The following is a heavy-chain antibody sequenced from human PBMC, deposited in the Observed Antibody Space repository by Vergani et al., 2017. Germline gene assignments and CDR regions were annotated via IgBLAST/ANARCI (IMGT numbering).Heavy chain of an antibody. Sequence: EVQLVESGGGLVQPGRSLRLSCAASGFTFDDYAMHWVRQAPGKGLEWVSGISWNSGSIGYADSVKGRFTISRDNSKNTLYLQMNSLRAEDTAVYYCARDPPVPNYYDSSGPGDYYGMDVWGQGTTVTVSS. J-gene: IGHJ6*02. CDR2: ISWNSGSI. CDR3: ARDPPVPNYYDSSGPGDYYGMDV. CDR1: GFTFDDYA. D-gene: IGHD3-22*01. V-gene: IGHV3-9*01.